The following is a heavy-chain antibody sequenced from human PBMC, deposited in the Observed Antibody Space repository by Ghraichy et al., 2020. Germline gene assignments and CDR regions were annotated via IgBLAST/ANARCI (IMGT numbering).Heavy chain of an antibody. Sequence: SETLSLTCTVPGDSIRSYYWNWIRQSPGKGLEWIGYVYYSGSTKYNPSLKSRVTMSVDTSRNQFSLKLSSVTAADTAVYFCARDEPGAHFHYWGQGTLVTVSS. V-gene: IGHV4-59*01. J-gene: IGHJ4*02. CDR1: GDSIRSYY. CDR3: ARDEPGAHFHY. D-gene: IGHD1-14*01. CDR2: VYYSGST.